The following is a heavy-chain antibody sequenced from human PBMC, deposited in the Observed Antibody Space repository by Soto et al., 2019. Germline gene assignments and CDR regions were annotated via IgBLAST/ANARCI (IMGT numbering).Heavy chain of an antibody. J-gene: IGHJ4*02. CDR3: AKCKALVIAVAPVDY. V-gene: IGHV3-23*01. CDR2: IIGSGGST. CDR1: AFTFLSYT. D-gene: IGHD6-19*01. Sequence: PGGSLRLSGSSSAFTFLSYTLNWVGQAPGKGLEWVSAIIGSGGSTYYADSVKGRFTISRDNSKNTLYLQMNSLRAEDTAVYYCAKCKALVIAVAPVDYWGQGTLVTVSS.